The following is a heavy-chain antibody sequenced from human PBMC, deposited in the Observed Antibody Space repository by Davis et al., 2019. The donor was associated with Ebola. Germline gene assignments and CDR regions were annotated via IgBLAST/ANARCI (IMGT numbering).Heavy chain of an antibody. D-gene: IGHD5-18*01. CDR2: ISGTGAST. V-gene: IGHV3-23*01. Sequence: GESLKISCGASGFTFNSYAMSWVRQTPGKGLEWVSSISGTGASTYFAHSVKGRFTISRDNAKKSLYLQMNSLRAEDTGVYYCVPGTWIRGQGTLVTVSS. CDR1: GFTFNSYA. J-gene: IGHJ4*02. CDR3: VPGTWI.